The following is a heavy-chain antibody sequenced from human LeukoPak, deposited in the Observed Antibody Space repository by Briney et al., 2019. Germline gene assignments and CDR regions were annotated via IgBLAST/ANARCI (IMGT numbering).Heavy chain of an antibody. CDR2: IRWDGGGT. CDR3: ATKEKHKIGSERDA. J-gene: IGHJ6*03. Sequence: PGGSLRLSCAASGFTFSVYVMHWVRQPPGKGLEWVSLIRWDGGGTFYAESVKGRFTISRDNNKNSLYLQMNSLKIEDTALYYCATKEKHKIGSERDACGKGTTVIVSS. D-gene: IGHD2-21*01. CDR1: GFTFSVYV. V-gene: IGHV3-43D*04.